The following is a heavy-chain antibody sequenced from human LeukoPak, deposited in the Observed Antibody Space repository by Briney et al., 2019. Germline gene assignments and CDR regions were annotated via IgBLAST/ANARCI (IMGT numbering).Heavy chain of an antibody. CDR2: MSSDGNAM. Sequence: PGGSLRLSCAASVFTFTVYLIHWVRQAPGKGLEWVAVMSSDGNAMFYADSVKGRFTISRDNSKNTLYLQMNSLRAEDTAVYYCVRESEYYFDHSASFDYWGQGTLVTVSS. CDR3: VRESEYYFDHSASFDY. CDR1: VFTFTVYL. D-gene: IGHD3-22*01. J-gene: IGHJ4*02. V-gene: IGHV3-30-3*01.